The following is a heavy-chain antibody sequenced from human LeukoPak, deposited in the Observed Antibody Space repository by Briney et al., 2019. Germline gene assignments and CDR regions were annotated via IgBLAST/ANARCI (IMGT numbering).Heavy chain of an antibody. V-gene: IGHV1-2*02. CDR1: GGTFSSYA. D-gene: IGHD3-16*01. CDR2: INPNSGGT. J-gene: IGHJ6*03. CDR3: ARDRGGVSYDVHYYYYMDV. Sequence: GASVKVSCKASGGTFSSYAISWVRQAPGQGLEWMGWINPNSGGTNYAQKFQGRVTMTRDTSISTAYMELSSLRSEDTAVYYCARDRGGVSYDVHYYYYMDVWGKGTTVTVSS.